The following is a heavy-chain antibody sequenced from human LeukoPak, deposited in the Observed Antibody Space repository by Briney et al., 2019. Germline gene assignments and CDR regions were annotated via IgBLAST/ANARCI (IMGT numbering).Heavy chain of an antibody. V-gene: IGHV3-48*01. D-gene: IGHD3-22*01. Sequence: GGSLRLSCVASGFTFSSYSMNWVRQAPGKGLEWVSYISSSIITIYYTDSVKGRFAISRDNAKNSLYLQMNSLRAEDTAIYYCAKNYYDRRGPYSWVFDYWGQGTLVTVSS. CDR2: ISSSIITI. J-gene: IGHJ4*02. CDR3: AKNYYDRRGPYSWVFDY. CDR1: GFTFSSYS.